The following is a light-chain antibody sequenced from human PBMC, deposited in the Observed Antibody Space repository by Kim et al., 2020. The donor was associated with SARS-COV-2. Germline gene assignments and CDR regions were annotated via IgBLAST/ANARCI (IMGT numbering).Light chain of an antibody. V-gene: IGKV3-11*01. Sequence: LSSGERATLSCMASQSIDSELAWYQQTPGQPPRLLIYDASNRATGVPARFSGSGSGTDFTLTISSLEPEDFAVYYCQQRYSWPITFGQGTRLEIK. CDR2: DAS. CDR1: QSIDSE. J-gene: IGKJ5*01. CDR3: QQRYSWPIT.